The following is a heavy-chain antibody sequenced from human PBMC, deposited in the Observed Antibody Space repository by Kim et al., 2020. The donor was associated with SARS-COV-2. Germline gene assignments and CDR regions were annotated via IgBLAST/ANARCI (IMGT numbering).Heavy chain of an antibody. Sequence: GGSLRLSCAASGFTFDDYAMHWVRQAPGKGLEWVSGISWNSGSIGYADSVKGRFTISRDNAKNSLYLQMNSLRAEDTALYYCAKTLYSSSSSPFAYWGQ. CDR2: ISWNSGSI. J-gene: IGHJ4*02. CDR3: AKTLYSSSSSPFAY. CDR1: GFTFDDYA. D-gene: IGHD6-6*01. V-gene: IGHV3-9*01.